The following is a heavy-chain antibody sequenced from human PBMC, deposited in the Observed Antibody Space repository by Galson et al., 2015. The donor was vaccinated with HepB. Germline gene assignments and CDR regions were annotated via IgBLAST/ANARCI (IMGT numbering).Heavy chain of an antibody. CDR2: ISSRSSYI. Sequence: SLRLSCAVSGFTFSDHSMNWFRQAPGRGLEWVSSISSRSSYIYYADSVKGRFTISRDNAKNSLDLQMNSLRVEDTAVYYCTREGWGYSGSGSHYTDYYYKGMDVWGQGTTVTVSS. V-gene: IGHV3-21*04. CDR3: TREGWGYSGSGSHYTDYYYKGMDV. CDR1: GFTFSDHS. D-gene: IGHD3-10*01. J-gene: IGHJ6*02.